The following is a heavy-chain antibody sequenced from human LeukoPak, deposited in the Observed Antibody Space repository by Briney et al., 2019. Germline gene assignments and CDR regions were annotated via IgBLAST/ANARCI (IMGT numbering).Heavy chain of an antibody. J-gene: IGHJ4*02. CDR2: INGDGTST. CDR3: ATWGWGRSTDY. CDR1: GFTFSSYD. D-gene: IGHD3-16*01. Sequence: GGSLRLSCAASGFTFSSYDMSWVRQPPGKGLVWVSRINGDGTSTSYADSVRGRFTISRDKAKNTLYLQMNSLRVEDTAVYYCATWGWGRSTDYWGQGTLVTVSS. V-gene: IGHV3-74*01.